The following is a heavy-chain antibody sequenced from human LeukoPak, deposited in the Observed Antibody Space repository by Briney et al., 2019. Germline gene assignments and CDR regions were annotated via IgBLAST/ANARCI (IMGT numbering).Heavy chain of an antibody. CDR1: GGALSRGNW. V-gene: IGHV4-4*02. CDR2: TYHRGST. CDR3: ARTSTRYYYGSGSYCDY. Sequence: SETLSLTCAVSGGALSRGNWWAWVRQPPGRDPKWFGETYHRGSTNYNPSLKRRVTISVDKSKNQFSLKLSSVTAADTAVYYCARTSTRYYYGSGSYCDYWGQGTLDTVPS. J-gene: IGHJ4*02. D-gene: IGHD3-10*01.